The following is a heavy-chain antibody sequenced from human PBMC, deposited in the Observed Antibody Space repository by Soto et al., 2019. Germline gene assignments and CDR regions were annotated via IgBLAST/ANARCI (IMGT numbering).Heavy chain of an antibody. CDR1: GGTFSSYT. J-gene: IGHJ5*01. CDR3: ARDPEGYSYGPAWFDS. V-gene: IGHV1-69*08. CDR2: IIPIHGIA. Sequence: QVQLVQSGAEVKKPGSSVKVSCKASGGTFSSYTISWVRQPPRQGLEWMRRIIPIHGIANYAQKFQGRVTITANKSTSTAYMELSSLRSEDTAVYYCARDPEGYSYGPAWFDSWGQGTLVTVSS. D-gene: IGHD5-18*01.